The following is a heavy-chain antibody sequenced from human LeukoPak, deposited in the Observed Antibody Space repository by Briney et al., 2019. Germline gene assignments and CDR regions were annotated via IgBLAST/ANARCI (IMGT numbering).Heavy chain of an antibody. CDR1: GGSISSSSYY. J-gene: IGHJ4*02. Sequence: PSETLSLTCTVSGGSISSSSYYWSWIRQPAGKGLEWIGRIYTSGSTNYNPSLKSRVTMSVDTSKNQFSLKLSSVTAADTAVYYCARSGGHYDFWSGYHPFDYWGQGTLVTVSS. V-gene: IGHV4-61*02. D-gene: IGHD3-3*01. CDR2: IYTSGST. CDR3: ARSGGHYDFWSGYHPFDY.